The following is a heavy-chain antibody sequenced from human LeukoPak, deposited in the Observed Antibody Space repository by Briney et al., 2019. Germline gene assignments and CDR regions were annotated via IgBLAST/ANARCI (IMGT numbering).Heavy chain of an antibody. V-gene: IGHV3-43*01. Sequence: GGSLRLSCAASGFTFDDYTMHWVRQAPGKVLEWVSLISWDGGSTYYADSVKGRFTISRDNSKNSLYLQMNSLRTEDTALYYCATTGYSSRNYWGQGTLVTVSS. CDR1: GFTFDDYT. CDR2: ISWDGGST. CDR3: ATTGYSSRNY. J-gene: IGHJ4*02. D-gene: IGHD6-13*01.